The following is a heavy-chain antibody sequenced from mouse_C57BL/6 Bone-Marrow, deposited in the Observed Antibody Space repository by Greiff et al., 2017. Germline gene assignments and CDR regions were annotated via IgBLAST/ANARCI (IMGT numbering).Heavy chain of an antibody. CDR2: INSDGGST. Sequence: EVKLQESGGGLVQPGESLKLSCESNEYEFPSHDMSWVRKTPEKRLELVAAINSDGGSTYYPDTMERRFIISRDNTKKTLYLQMSSLRSEDTALYYCASYYEYDLYYFDYWGQGTTLTVSS. V-gene: IGHV5-2*01. CDR3: ASYYEYDLYYFDY. CDR1: EYEFPSHD. J-gene: IGHJ2*01. D-gene: IGHD2-4*01.